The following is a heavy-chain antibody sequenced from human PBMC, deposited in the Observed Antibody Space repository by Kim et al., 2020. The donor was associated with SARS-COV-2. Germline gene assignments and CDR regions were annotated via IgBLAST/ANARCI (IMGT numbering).Heavy chain of an antibody. CDR3: AREYSGSYWFDP. J-gene: IGHJ5*02. V-gene: IGHV1-46*01. Sequence: NHAQRFQGRVTMTTDTSTGTVFMELNSLGSEDTAVYYCAREYSGSYWFDPWGQGTLVIVSS. D-gene: IGHD5-12*01.